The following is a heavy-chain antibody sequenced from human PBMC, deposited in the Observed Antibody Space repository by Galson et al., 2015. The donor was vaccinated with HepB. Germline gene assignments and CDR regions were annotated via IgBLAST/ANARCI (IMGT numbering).Heavy chain of an antibody. J-gene: IGHJ4*02. CDR2: IYYSGST. D-gene: IGHD3-22*01. Sequence: ETLSLTCTVSGGSISSSSYYWGWIRQPPGKGLEWIGSIYYSGSTYYNPSLKSRVTISVDTSKNQFSLKLSSVTAADTAVYYCARDHTYYYDSSGYYLGYFDYWGQGTLVTVSS. V-gene: IGHV4-39*07. CDR1: GGSISSSSYY. CDR3: ARDHTYYYDSSGYYLGYFDY.